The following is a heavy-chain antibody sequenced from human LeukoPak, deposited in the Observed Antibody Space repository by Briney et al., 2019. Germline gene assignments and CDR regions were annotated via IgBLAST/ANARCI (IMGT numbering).Heavy chain of an antibody. CDR1: GYTFTSYG. D-gene: IGHD4-17*01. CDR3: ARSNYGDCAHYYMDV. Sequence: GASVKVSCKASGYTFTSYGISWVRQAPGQGLEWIGWISAYNGNTNYAQKLQGRVTMTTDTSTSTAYMELRSLRSDDTAVYYCARSNYGDCAHYYMDVWGKGTTVTVSS. CDR2: ISAYNGNT. V-gene: IGHV1-18*01. J-gene: IGHJ6*03.